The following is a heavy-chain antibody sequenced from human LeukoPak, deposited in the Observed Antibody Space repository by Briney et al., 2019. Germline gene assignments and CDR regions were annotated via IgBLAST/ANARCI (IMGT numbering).Heavy chain of an antibody. CDR2: IIPIFGTA. J-gene: IGHJ4*02. V-gene: IGHV1-69*05. D-gene: IGHD3-10*01. CDR1: GGTFSSYA. Sequence: SVKVSCKASGGTFSSYAISWVRQAPGQGLEWMGRIIPIFGTANYAQKFQGRVTITTDESTSTAYMGLSSLRSEDTAVYYCAREEAGDFDYWGQGTLVTVSS. CDR3: AREEAGDFDY.